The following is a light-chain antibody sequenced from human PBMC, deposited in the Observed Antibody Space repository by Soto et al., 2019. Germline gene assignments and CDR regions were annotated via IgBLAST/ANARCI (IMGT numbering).Light chain of an antibody. CDR1: QSVSSSY. V-gene: IGKV3-20*01. J-gene: IGKJ4*01. CDR3: QQHGSSPPLT. Sequence: EIVLTQSPGTLSSSPGERATLSCRASQSVSSSYLAWYQQKPGQPPRLLIYGASSRATGIPDRFSGSGSGTDFTLTISRLEPEDFAVYYCQQHGSSPPLTFGGGTKVEIK. CDR2: GAS.